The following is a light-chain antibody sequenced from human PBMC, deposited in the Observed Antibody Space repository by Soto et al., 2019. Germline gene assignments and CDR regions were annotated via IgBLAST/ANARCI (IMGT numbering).Light chain of an antibody. Sequence: ETVLTQSPGTLSFSPGDRATLSCRASQSVSSSYLAWYQQKPGQAPRLLIYGASSRATGIPARFSGSGSGTDFTLTISSLEPEDFAVYYCQQRSNWPSITFGQGTRLEIK. V-gene: IGKV3D-20*02. J-gene: IGKJ5*01. CDR2: GAS. CDR1: QSVSSSY. CDR3: QQRSNWPSIT.